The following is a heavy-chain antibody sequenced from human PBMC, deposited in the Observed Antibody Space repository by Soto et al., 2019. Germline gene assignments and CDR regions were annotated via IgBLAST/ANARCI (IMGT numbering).Heavy chain of an antibody. CDR3: ARGSITMVRGFHDY. V-gene: IGHV1-2*02. Sequence: ASVKVSCKASGYTFTGYYMHWVRQAPGQGLEWMGWINPNSGGTNYAQKFQGRVTMTRETSTSTAYMELSMLRSDDTAVYYCARGSITMVRGFHDYWGQGAMVTVSS. CDR2: INPNSGGT. J-gene: IGHJ4*02. CDR1: GYTFTGYY. D-gene: IGHD3-10*01.